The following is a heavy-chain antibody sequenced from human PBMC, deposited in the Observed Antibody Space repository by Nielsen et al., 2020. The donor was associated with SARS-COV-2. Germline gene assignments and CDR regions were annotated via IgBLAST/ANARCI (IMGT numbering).Heavy chain of an antibody. J-gene: IGHJ6*03. V-gene: IGHV3-9*01. Sequence: SLKISCAASKFTFDHYAMHWVRQAPGKGLEWVSGISWNSGNTGYADSVMGRFTISRDNAKNSLYLQMNNLRAEDTAVYFCRGLWSGSYHFYMDVWGKGTTVTVSS. CDR1: KFTFDHYA. D-gene: IGHD3-3*01. CDR3: RGLWSGSYHFYMDV. CDR2: ISWNSGNT.